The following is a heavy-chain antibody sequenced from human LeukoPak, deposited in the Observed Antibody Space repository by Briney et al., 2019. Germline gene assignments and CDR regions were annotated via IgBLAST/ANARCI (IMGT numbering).Heavy chain of an antibody. CDR3: SRGRYYHDS. Sequence: GGSLRLSCAASGFTFSTYRMHWVRQAPGKGLVWVSHVNSDGSSATYADSVKGRFTISRDNAKNTLFLQMNSLRVEDTAVYYCSRGRYYHDSWGQGTLVTVSS. J-gene: IGHJ4*02. CDR2: VNSDGSSA. CDR1: GFTFSTYR. V-gene: IGHV3-74*01. D-gene: IGHD3-16*01.